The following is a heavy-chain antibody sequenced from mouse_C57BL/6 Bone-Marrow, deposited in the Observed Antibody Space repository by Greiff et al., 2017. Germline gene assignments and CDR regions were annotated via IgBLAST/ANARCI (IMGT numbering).Heavy chain of an antibody. CDR3: ARWGDYYGSIYTFSWFAY. CDR2: ILPGSGSN. Sequence: VMLVESGAELMKPGASVKLSCKATGYTFTGYWLEWVKQRPGHGLEWIGEILPGSGSNNYNEKFKGKATFTADTSSNTAYMQLSSRTTEDSAIYYFARWGDYYGSIYTFSWFAYWGQGTLVTVSA. J-gene: IGHJ3*01. CDR1: GYTFTGYW. D-gene: IGHD1-1*01. V-gene: IGHV1-9*01.